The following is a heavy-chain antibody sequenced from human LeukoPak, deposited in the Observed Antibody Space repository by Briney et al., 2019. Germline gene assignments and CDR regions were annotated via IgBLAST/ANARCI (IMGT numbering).Heavy chain of an antibody. D-gene: IGHD2-2*02. CDR3: ARICGSASCYTFDS. CDR1: GGSISSSSYY. CDR2: VYYSGST. J-gene: IGHJ4*02. V-gene: IGHV4-30-4*08. Sequence: PSETLSLTCTVSGGSISSSSYYWGWIRQPPGKGLEWIGYVYYSGSTYYNPSLKSRVIISVDTSKNQFSLKLTSVTAADTAVYYCARICGSASCYTFDSWGQGTLVTVSS.